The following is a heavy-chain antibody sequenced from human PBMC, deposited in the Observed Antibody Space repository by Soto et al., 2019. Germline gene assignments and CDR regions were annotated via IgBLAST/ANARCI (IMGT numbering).Heavy chain of an antibody. CDR2: IIPIFGTA. J-gene: IGHJ5*02. CDR1: GGTFSSYA. Sequence: QVQLVQSGAVVKKPGSSVKVSCKASGGTFSSYAISWVRQAPGQGLEWMGGIIPIFGTANYAQKFQGRVTITADESTSTAYMELSSLRSEDTAVYYCARDPRYDFWSGYYRGGWFDPWGQGTLVTVSS. D-gene: IGHD3-3*01. CDR3: ARDPRYDFWSGYYRGGWFDP. V-gene: IGHV1-69*01.